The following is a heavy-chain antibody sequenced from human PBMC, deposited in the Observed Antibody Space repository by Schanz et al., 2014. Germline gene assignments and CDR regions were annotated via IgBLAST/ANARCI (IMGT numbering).Heavy chain of an antibody. V-gene: IGHV3-48*01. D-gene: IGHD3-10*01. J-gene: IGHJ1*01. CDR1: GFDFNSYS. Sequence: EVRLVESGGGLVQPGGSLRLSCEASGFDFNSYSMNWVRQVPGKGLEWLSYIATSSSTRHYADSVKGRVTISRDNAKNSGAPQMGKLRVEDTAVYYCASGVHVSSLQKGLQFWGRGTLVIVSS. CDR3: ASGVHVSSLQKGLQF. CDR2: IATSSSTR.